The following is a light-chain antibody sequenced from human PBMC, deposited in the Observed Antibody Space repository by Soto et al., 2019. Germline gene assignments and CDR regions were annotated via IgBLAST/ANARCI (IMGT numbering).Light chain of an antibody. Sequence: DIQMTQSPSTLSASVGDRVTITCRASQSLNNYLAWYQQKPGKAPKLLIYDASTLERGVPSRFSGTGSGTEFTLTISSLQPDDFATYYCQQYYRSSITFGQGTRLDIK. CDR2: DAS. J-gene: IGKJ5*01. CDR3: QQYYRSSIT. CDR1: QSLNNY. V-gene: IGKV1-5*01.